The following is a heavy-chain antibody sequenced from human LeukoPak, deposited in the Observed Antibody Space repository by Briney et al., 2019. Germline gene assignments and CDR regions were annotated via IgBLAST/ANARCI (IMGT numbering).Heavy chain of an antibody. CDR2: INPNSGGT. CDR1: GYTFTGYY. V-gene: IGHV1-2*02. J-gene: IGHJ5*02. Sequence: ASVKVSCKASGYTFTGYYMHRVRQAPGQGLEWMGWINPNSGGTNYAQKFQGRVTMTRDTSISTAYMELSRLRSDDTAVYYCARALNRKSNWFDPWGQGTLVTVSS. CDR3: ARALNRKSNWFDP.